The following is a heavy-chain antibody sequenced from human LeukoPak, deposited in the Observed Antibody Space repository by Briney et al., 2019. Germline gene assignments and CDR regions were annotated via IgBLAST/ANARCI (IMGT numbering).Heavy chain of an antibody. CDR2: IYYSGST. V-gene: IGHV4-39*07. Sequence: PSETLSLTCTVSGGSISSSSYYWGWIRQPPGKGLEWIGSIYYSGSTYYNPSLKSRVTISIDTSRKQFSLKLSSVSAADTAVYYCASRLYYSSSYDVWGKGTTVTVSS. D-gene: IGHD6-13*01. J-gene: IGHJ6*04. CDR1: GGSISSSSYY. CDR3: ASRLYYSSSYDV.